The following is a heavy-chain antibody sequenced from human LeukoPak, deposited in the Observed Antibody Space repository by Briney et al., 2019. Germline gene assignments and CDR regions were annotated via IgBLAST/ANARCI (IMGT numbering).Heavy chain of an antibody. CDR2: IWYDGSNK. J-gene: IGHJ4*02. CDR1: GFTFSSYG. V-gene: IGHV3-33*01. D-gene: IGHD3-22*01. Sequence: PGRSLRLSCAASGFTFSSYGMHWVRQAPGKGLEWVAVIWYDGSNKYYVDSVKGRFTISRDNSKNTLYLQMNSLRAEDTAVYYCASGTYYYDSSGYLDYWGQGTLVTVSS. CDR3: ASGTYYYDSSGYLDY.